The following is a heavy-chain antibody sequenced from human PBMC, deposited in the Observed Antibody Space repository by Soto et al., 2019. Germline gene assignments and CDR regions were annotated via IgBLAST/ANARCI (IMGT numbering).Heavy chain of an antibody. CDR3: AKDRTSESPGPHY. D-gene: IGHD1-26*01. CDR1: GFTFRNYA. J-gene: IGHJ4*02. CDR2: IFGSGGAT. Sequence: GXSLRFSCAVSGFTFRNYAISWVRQAPGKGLEWVSFIFGSGGATYYADSVRGRFTISRDNSKNILYLQMNSLSADDTAVHYCAKDRTSESPGPHYWGQGTPVTVSS. V-gene: IGHV3-23*01.